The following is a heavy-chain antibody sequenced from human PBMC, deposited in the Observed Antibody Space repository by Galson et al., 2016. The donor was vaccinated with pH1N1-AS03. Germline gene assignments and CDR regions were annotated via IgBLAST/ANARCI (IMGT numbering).Heavy chain of an antibody. CDR2: IIASVGIT. Sequence: SVKVSCKASGGTFSSYAISWVRQAPGKGLEWMGGIIASVGITSYAQQFRGRVTITADESTSTAYMELSSLRAEDTAVYYCANRDYGFDYWGQGTLVTVSS. J-gene: IGHJ4*02. V-gene: IGHV1-69*10. CDR3: ANRDYGFDY. D-gene: IGHD4-17*01. CDR1: GGTFSSYA.